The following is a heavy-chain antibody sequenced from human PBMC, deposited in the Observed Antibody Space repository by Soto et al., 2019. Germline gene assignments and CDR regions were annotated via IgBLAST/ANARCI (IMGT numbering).Heavy chain of an antibody. D-gene: IGHD2-8*01. CDR1: DFTLNKYF. CDR3: ARGGVPPGYGMDV. Sequence: PAESLITSCVGPDFTLNKYFMHWVRQFPGKRSEWVAFIGVVDNTHYRGSVKGRFTISRNDGDNSLHLQMNSLEVGDAGVYYCARGGVPPGYGMDVWGPGTTVTVSS. V-gene: IGHV3-13*01. CDR2: IGVVDNT. J-gene: IGHJ6*02.